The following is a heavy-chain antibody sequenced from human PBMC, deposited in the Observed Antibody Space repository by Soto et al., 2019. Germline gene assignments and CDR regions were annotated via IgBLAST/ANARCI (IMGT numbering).Heavy chain of an antibody. Sequence: SETLSLTCTVSGGSISSYYWGWIRQPAGKGLEWIGRIYTSGSTNYNPSLKSRVTMTTDTPTSTAYMELRSLRSDDTAVYYCARDVPSFTVVTPDVFDIWGQGTMVTVSS. CDR3: ARDVPSFTVVTPDVFDI. CDR2: IYTSGST. D-gene: IGHD2-21*02. V-gene: IGHV4-4*07. J-gene: IGHJ3*02. CDR1: GGSISSYY.